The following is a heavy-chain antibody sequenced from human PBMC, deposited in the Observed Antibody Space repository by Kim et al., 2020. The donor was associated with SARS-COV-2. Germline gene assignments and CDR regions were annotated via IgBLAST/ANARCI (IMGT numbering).Heavy chain of an antibody. V-gene: IGHV3-15*01. CDR1: GFTFSKAW. CDR3: ATGSPYSGSLFDY. Sequence: GGSLRLSCAVSGFTFSKAWMSWVRQAPGKGLEWVGRIKSRTDGGTTEYAAPVKGRFTISRDDSKNTLYLEMNSLKTEDTALYYCATGSPYSGSLFDYWG. J-gene: IGHJ4*01. CDR2: IKSRTDGGTT. D-gene: IGHD1-26*01.